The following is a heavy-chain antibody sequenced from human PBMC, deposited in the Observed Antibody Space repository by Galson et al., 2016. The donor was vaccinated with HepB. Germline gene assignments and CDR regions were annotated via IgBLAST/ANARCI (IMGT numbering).Heavy chain of an antibody. CDR2: IAPNDGVT. CDR3: AREDWLDS. J-gene: IGHJ5*01. CDR1: GYSFRSYY. V-gene: IGHV1-46*01. Sequence: SVQVSCKASGYSFRSYYIHWVRQVPGQGLEWMGIIAPNDGVTNYTQKLQGRVTMTMDTSTNTLYLELSSLKFEDTAIYYCAREDWLDSWGQGTLVTVSS.